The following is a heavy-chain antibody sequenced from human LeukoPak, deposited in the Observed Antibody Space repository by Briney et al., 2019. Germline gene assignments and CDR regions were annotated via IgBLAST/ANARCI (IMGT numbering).Heavy chain of an antibody. CDR1: GDSVSSNSAA. V-gene: IGHV6-1*01. CDR2: TYYRSKWYN. CDR3: ARVHCSGGSCYFDRSFDP. Sequence: SQTLSLTCAISGDSVSSNSAAWNWIRQSPSRGLEWLGRTYYRSKWYNDYAVSVKSRITINPDTSKNQFSLQLNSVTPEDTAVYYCARVHCSGGSCYFDRSFDPWGQGTLVTVSS. J-gene: IGHJ5*02. D-gene: IGHD2-15*01.